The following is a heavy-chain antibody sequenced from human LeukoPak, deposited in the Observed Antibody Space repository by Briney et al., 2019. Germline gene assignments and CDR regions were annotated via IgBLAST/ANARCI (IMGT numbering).Heavy chain of an antibody. V-gene: IGHV3-11*01. CDR3: ARVTNWFVWYFDL. J-gene: IGHJ2*01. CDR1: GFTFGDYY. CDR2: ISSSGSTI. D-gene: IGHD2-8*01. Sequence: KTGGSLRLSCAASGFTFGDYYMSWIRQAPGKGLEWVSYISSSGSTIYYADSVKGRFTISRDNAKNSLYLQMNSLRAEDTAVYYCARVTNWFVWYFDLWGRGTLVTVSS.